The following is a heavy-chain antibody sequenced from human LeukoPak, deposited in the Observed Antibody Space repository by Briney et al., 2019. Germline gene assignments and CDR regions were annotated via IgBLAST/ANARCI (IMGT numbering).Heavy chain of an antibody. CDR1: GFTFSSYG. J-gene: IGHJ4*02. CDR2: IRYDGSNK. CDR3: ARLRYSYGRGGYFDDY. V-gene: IGHV3-30*02. Sequence: QAGGSLRLSCAASGFTFSSYGMHWVRQAPGKGLEWVAFIRYDGSNKYYADSVKGRFTISRDNSKNTLYLQMNSLRAEDTAVYYCARLRYSYGRGGYFDDYWGQGTLVTVSS. D-gene: IGHD5-18*01.